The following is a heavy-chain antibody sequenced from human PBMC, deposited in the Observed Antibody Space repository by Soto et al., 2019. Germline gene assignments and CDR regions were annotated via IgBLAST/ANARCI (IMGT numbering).Heavy chain of an antibody. CDR1: GGSISTRSSY. V-gene: IGHV4-39*02. D-gene: IGHD3-9*01. Sequence: SETLSLTCTVSGGSISTRSSYWGWIRQPPGKGLEWIGRIYYIGNTYYNPSLKSRVAISVDSSKTRFSLNLNSVTTADTAVYYCARCPYYDILTGYSVEYYYYGMDVWGQGTTVTVSS. CDR2: IYYIGNT. CDR3: ARCPYYDILTGYSVEYYYYGMDV. J-gene: IGHJ6*02.